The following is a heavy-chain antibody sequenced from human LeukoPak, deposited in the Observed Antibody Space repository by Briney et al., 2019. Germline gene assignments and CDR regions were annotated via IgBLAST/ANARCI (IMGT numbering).Heavy chain of an antibody. Sequence: GGSLRLSCAASGFSFRTSPMSWVRQVPGKGPEWVSGINSDSNDTPYADSVKGRLTISRDNAKNMLYLQMRSLRVEDTAVYYCVRKDSGLHPFDLWGQGTRVTVSS. J-gene: IGHJ4*02. CDR1: GFSFRTSP. V-gene: IGHV3-23*01. CDR3: VRKDSGLHPFDL. CDR2: INSDSNDT.